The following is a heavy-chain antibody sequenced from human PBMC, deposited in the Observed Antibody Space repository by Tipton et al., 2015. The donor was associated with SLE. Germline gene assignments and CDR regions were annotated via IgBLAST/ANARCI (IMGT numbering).Heavy chain of an antibody. J-gene: IGHJ3*02. D-gene: IGHD6-19*01. CDR3: ATQQPLGSSGWYGPPDAFDI. V-gene: IGHV4-61*02. Sequence: TLSLTCTASGGSISSGSYYWSWIRQPAGKGLEWIGRIYTSGSTNYNPSLKSRVTISVDTSKNQFSLKLSSVTAADTAVYYCATQQPLGSSGWYGPPDAFDIWGQGTMVTVSS. CDR1: GGSISSGSYY. CDR2: IYTSGST.